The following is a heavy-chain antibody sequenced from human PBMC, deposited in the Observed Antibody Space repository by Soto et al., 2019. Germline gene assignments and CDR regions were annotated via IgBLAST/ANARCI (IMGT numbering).Heavy chain of an antibody. D-gene: IGHD3-22*01. CDR3: ARDRGTMIVVVSDAFDI. CDR2: IIPIFGTA. Sequence: SVKVSCKASGGTFSSYAISWVRQAPGQGLEWMGGIIPIFGTANYAQKFQGRVTITTDTSTSTAYMELRSLRSDDTAVYYCARDRGTMIVVVSDAFDIWGQGTMVTVSS. CDR1: GGTFSSYA. V-gene: IGHV1-69*05. J-gene: IGHJ3*02.